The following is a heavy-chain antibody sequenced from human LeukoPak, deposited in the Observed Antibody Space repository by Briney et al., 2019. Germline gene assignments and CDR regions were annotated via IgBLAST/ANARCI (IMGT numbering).Heavy chain of an antibody. Sequence: SETLSLTCSVSGGSISSSSYYWGWIRQPPGKGLEWIGSISYSGSTYYNPSLKSRVTISVDTSKNQFSLKLSSVTAADTAVYYCARDVQGYYYGSGSFPYYFDYWGQGTLVTVSS. CDR3: ARDVQGYYYGSGSFPYYFDY. V-gene: IGHV4-39*07. J-gene: IGHJ4*02. CDR1: GGSISSSSYY. D-gene: IGHD3-10*01. CDR2: ISYSGST.